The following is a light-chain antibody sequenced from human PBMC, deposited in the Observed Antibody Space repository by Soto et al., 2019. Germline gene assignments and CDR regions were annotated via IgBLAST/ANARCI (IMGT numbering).Light chain of an antibody. CDR1: QSISNW. V-gene: IGKV1-5*03. CDR3: QQYNGYRWT. Sequence: DIQLTQSPSFLSASVGDRVTITCRASQSISNWLAWHQQRPGKVPKILIYKASSLESGVPSRFSGSGSGTEFTLTISSLQPEDFATYYCQQYNGYRWTFGQGTKVDIK. J-gene: IGKJ1*01. CDR2: KAS.